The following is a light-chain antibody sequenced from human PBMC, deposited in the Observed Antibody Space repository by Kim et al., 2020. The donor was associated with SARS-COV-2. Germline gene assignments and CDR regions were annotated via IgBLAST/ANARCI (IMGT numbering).Light chain of an antibody. CDR2: NTN. CDR3: AMYISSGIWV. J-gene: IGLJ3*02. CDR1: SGSVSSTYY. V-gene: IGLV8-61*01. Sequence: GGTVTLTCGLTSGSVSSTYYPSWYQQAPGQAPRTLIYNTNTRSSGVPDRFSGSILGNKAALTITGAQADDECDYYCAMYISSGIWVFGGGTKVTVL.